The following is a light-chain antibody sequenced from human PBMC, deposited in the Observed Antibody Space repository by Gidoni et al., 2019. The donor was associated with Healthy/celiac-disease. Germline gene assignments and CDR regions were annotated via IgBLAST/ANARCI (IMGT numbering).Light chain of an antibody. CDR1: QSISSW. CDR2: KAS. V-gene: IGKV1-5*03. Sequence: DIQMTQSPSILPASVGDRLTLTCRASQSISSWFAWYQQKPGKAPKLLIYKASSLESGVPSRFSGSGSGTEFTLTISSLQPDDFATYYCQQYNSYSTFGQGTKVEIK. CDR3: QQYNSYST. J-gene: IGKJ1*01.